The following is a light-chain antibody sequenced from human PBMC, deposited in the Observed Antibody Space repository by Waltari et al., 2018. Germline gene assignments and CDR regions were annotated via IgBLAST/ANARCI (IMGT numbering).Light chain of an antibody. Sequence: EILMTQSPATLYVSPGDRVTLACRASQSVSTNVAWYQHKPGQAPRLLIYNGFTRATDIPARFSASGSGAEFTLTISSLQSEDFAVYFCQQWDKWPLTFGQRT. V-gene: IGKV3-15*01. J-gene: IGKJ2*01. CDR3: QQWDKWPLT. CDR1: QSVSTN. CDR2: NGF.